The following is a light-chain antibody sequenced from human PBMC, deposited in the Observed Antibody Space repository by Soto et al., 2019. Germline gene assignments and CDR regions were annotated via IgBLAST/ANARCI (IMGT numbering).Light chain of an antibody. CDR3: QQHGSSPRT. Sequence: EIVLTQSPGTLSLSPGERATLSCRASQSVSSSYLAWYQQKPGQAPRLLIYAVSTRATGIPDRFSGSGSGTDFTLIISRLEPEDFAVYYCQQHGSSPRTFGQGTKVDIK. V-gene: IGKV3-20*01. J-gene: IGKJ1*01. CDR1: QSVSSSY. CDR2: AVS.